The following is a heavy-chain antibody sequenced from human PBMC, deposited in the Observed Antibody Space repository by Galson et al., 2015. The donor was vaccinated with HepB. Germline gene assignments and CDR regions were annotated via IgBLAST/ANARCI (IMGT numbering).Heavy chain of an antibody. CDR1: GFRFSSYW. CDR2: INQDGSEK. V-gene: IGHV3-7*03. Sequence: SLRLSCAVSGFRFSSYWMSWVRQAPGKGLEWVANINQDGSEKYYVDSVKGRFTISRDNAKNSLYLQMNSLRAEDTAVYYCARDSHGYSNGWFVGENYWGQGTLVTVSS. J-gene: IGHJ4*02. CDR3: ARDSHGYSNGWFVGENY. D-gene: IGHD6-19*01.